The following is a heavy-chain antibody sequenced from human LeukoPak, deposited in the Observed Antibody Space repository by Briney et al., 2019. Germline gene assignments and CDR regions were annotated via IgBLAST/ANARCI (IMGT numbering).Heavy chain of an antibody. D-gene: IGHD6-13*01. V-gene: IGHV3-7*01. CDR1: GFTFSRYL. J-gene: IGHJ6*04. CDR2: MKGSEE. CDR3: ARAPGYTPAYGMDV. Sequence: GGSLRLSCAASGFTFSRYLMRWVRQAPGKGLECGAKMKGSEEYYVDSVQGRFTISRDNAKNSVYLQMNSLRAEDTAVYYCARAPGYTPAYGMDVWGKGTTVTVSS.